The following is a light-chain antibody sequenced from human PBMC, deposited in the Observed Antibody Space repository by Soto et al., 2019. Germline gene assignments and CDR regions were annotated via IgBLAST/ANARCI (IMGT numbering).Light chain of an antibody. V-gene: IGKV3-15*01. CDR2: DAS. CDR1: QSVSSN. CDR3: QQYNNWPQT. J-gene: IGKJ1*01. Sequence: EIVMTQSPATLSVSPGERATLSCRASQSVSSNLAWYQQKPGQAPRLLIYDASTRATGIPARFSGSGSGTEFTLTISSLQSEDVAVYYCQQYNNWPQTFGQGTKVEIK.